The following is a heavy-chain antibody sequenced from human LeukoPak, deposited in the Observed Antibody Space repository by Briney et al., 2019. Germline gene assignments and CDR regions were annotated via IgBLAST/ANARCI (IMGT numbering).Heavy chain of an antibody. CDR2: INTNTGDP. V-gene: IGHV7-4-1*02. D-gene: IGHD3-22*01. J-gene: IGHJ6*03. CDR1: GYTFTSYA. Sequence: ASVKVSCKASGYTFTSYAMNWVRQAPGQGLEWMGWINTNTGDPTYAQGFTGRFVFSLDTSVSAAYLQISSLKADDTAVYYCARERNDCYGSSGCVGDSYMDVWGKGTTVTVSS. CDR3: ARERNDCYGSSGCVGDSYMDV.